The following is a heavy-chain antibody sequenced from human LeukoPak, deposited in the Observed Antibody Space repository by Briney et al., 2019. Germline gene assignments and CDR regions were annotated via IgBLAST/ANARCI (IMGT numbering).Heavy chain of an antibody. V-gene: IGHV3-30*02. Sequence: GGSLRPSCAASGFTFSTYGMHWVRQAPGKGLKWVAFIRYDGSNKYYADSVKGRFTISRDNSKNTLYLQMNSLGPEDTAVYYCAKDKGSSGDYWGQGTLATVSS. J-gene: IGHJ4*02. CDR2: IRYDGSNK. CDR3: AKDKGSSGDY. CDR1: GFTFSTYG. D-gene: IGHD6-6*01.